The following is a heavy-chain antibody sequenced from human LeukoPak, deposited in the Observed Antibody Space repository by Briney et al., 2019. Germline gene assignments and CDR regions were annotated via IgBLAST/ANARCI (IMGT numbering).Heavy chain of an antibody. D-gene: IGHD4-11*01. CDR2: IYYTGST. Sequence: SETLSLTCTVSGDPISSHSDYKWTWIRQYAQKGLEWIGYIYYTGSTNYNPSLRSRLTISVDTSMNQFSLRLTAVTAADTAVYYCAREYSAFDYWGEGALVSVSS. CDR3: AREYSAFDY. CDR1: GDPISSHSDY. V-gene: IGHV4-61*08. J-gene: IGHJ4*02.